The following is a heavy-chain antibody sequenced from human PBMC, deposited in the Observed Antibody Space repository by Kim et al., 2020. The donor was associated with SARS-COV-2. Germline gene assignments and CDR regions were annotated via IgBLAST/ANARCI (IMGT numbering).Heavy chain of an antibody. CDR3: ATNEAYDLYYFDY. D-gene: IGHD1-1*01. J-gene: IGHJ4*02. CDR2: IYYSGNT. CDR1: GGSINSGGYH. V-gene: IGHV4-31*03. Sequence: SETLSLTCTVSGGSINSGGYHWSWIRQHPGKGLEWIGYIYYSGNTFYNPSLKSRVTISVDTSKNQFSLKLSSVTAADTAVYYCATNEAYDLYYFDYWGQGTLVTVSS.